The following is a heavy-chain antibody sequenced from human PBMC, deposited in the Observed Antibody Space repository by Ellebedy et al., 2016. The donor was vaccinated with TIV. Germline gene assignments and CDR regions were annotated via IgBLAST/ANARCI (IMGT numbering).Heavy chain of an antibody. V-gene: IGHV4-39*01. CDR2: IYYSGST. D-gene: IGHD5-18*01. Sequence: SETLSLTCTVSGGSISSSSYYWGWIRQPPGKGLEWIGSIYYSGSTYYNPSLKSRVTISVDTSKNQFSLKLSSVTAADTAVYYCARLAMVGQYVDYWGQGTLVTVSS. CDR3: ARLAMVGQYVDY. J-gene: IGHJ4*02. CDR1: GGSISSSSYY.